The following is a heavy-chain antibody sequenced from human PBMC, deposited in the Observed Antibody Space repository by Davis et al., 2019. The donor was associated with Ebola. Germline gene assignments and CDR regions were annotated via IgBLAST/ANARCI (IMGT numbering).Heavy chain of an antibody. CDR2: INPNSGGT. D-gene: IGHD6-25*01. V-gene: IGHV1-2*02. J-gene: IGHJ6*02. CDR1: GGTFSSYA. CDR3: ARGGSAGMDV. Sequence: ASVKVSCKASGGTFSSYAISWVRQAPGQGLEWMGWINPNSGGTNYAQKFQGRVTMTRDTSISTAYMELSRLRSDDTAVYYCARGGSAGMDVWGQGTTVTVSS.